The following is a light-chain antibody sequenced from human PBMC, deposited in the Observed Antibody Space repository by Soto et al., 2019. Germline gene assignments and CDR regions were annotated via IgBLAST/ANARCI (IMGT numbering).Light chain of an antibody. Sequence: EIVMTQSPATLSVSPGERVTLSCGASQSVSSNLAWYQQKPGQAPRLLIYGAFTRATGIPARFSGSGSGTEVTLTLSSLQSEDFAVYSCQQYKNWPPLTFGGGTKVEIK. J-gene: IGKJ4*01. CDR3: QQYKNWPPLT. CDR1: QSVSSN. V-gene: IGKV3-15*01. CDR2: GAF.